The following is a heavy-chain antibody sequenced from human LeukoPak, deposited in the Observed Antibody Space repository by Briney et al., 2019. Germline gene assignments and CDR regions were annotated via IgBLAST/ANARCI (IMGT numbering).Heavy chain of an antibody. CDR3: AKDPSDLGGSGSYNYFDC. J-gene: IGHJ4*02. CDR1: VFTFSIYA. V-gene: IGHV3-23*01. CDR2: ITYSCGNT. D-gene: IGHD3-10*01. Sequence: GGTLRLSCAASVFTFSIYAMSWVPQAPRKGLEWVSTITYSCGNTYYADSAKGRFPISRDNSKNTLYLHMNTVRAEDTAVYYCAKDPSDLGGSGSYNYFDCWGQGTLVTV.